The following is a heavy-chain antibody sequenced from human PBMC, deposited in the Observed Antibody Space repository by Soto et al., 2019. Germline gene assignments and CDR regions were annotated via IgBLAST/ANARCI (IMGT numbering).Heavy chain of an antibody. J-gene: IGHJ3*02. CDR1: GFTFSSYA. Sequence: RRLSCAASGFTFSSYAMHWVRQAPGKGLEWVAVISYDGSNKYYADSVKGRFTISRDNSKNTLYLQMNSLRAEDTAVYYCARVTVVAGTSGAFDIWGQGTMVTVS. V-gene: IGHV3-30-3*01. D-gene: IGHD6-19*01. CDR2: ISYDGSNK. CDR3: ARVTVVAGTSGAFDI.